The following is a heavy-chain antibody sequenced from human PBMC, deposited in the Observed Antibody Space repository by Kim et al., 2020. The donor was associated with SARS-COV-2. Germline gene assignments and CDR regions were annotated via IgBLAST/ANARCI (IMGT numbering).Heavy chain of an antibody. D-gene: IGHD1-26*01. V-gene: IGHV3-30*01. Sequence: DSVKGRFTVFRDNSKNTLYLQMNSLRAEDTAVYYCARGGFSGRNYSEFDYWGQGTLVTVSS. J-gene: IGHJ4*02. CDR3: ARGGFSGRNYSEFDY.